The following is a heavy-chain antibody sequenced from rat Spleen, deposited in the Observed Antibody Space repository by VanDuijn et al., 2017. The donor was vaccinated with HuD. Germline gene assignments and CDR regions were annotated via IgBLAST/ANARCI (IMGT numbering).Heavy chain of an antibody. V-gene: IGHV5-29*01. J-gene: IGHJ3*01. CDR3: TRGEFRE. Sequence: EVQLVESGGGLVQPGRSLKLSCAASGFTFSDYGMAWVRQAPTKGLEWVASITNTGGSTYYPDSVKGRFTISRDNAKSTLYLQMNSLRSEDTATYYCTRGEFREWGQGTLVTVSS. D-gene: IGHD4-3*01. CDR1: GFTFSDYG. CDR2: ITNTGGST.